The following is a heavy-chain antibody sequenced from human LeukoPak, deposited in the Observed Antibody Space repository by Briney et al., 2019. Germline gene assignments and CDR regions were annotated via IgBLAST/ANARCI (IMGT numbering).Heavy chain of an antibody. CDR3: ARSWSARGYYYMDV. D-gene: IGHD6-25*01. Sequence: GASVKVSCKASGYTFTTYYIHWVRQAPGQGLEWMGIINPSGGSTTYAQKFQGRVTMTRDTSTSTVYMELSSLRSEDTAVYYCARSWSARGYYYMDVWGKGTTVTVSS. CDR1: GYTFTTYY. J-gene: IGHJ6*03. CDR2: INPSGGST. V-gene: IGHV1-46*01.